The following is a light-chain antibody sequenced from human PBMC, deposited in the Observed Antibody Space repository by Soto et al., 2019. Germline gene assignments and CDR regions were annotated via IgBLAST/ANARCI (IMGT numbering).Light chain of an antibody. V-gene: IGKV1-9*01. CDR1: QGISSY. CDR3: QQLKSYPWT. Sequence: DLQLTQSPSFLSASLGDRVTITCRASQGISSYLAWYQQKPGKAPKLLIYAASTLQSGVPSRFSGSGSGTEFTLTVSSLQPEDFATYYCQQLKSYPWTFGQGTKVEIK. CDR2: AAS. J-gene: IGKJ1*01.